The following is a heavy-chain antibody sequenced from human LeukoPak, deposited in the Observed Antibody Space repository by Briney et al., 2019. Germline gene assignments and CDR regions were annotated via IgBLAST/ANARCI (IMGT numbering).Heavy chain of an antibody. CDR1: GGSFSGYY. CDR3: TTDPALGWYFDL. D-gene: IGHD2-2*01. J-gene: IGHJ2*01. Sequence: KPSETVSLTCAVYGGSFSGYYWSWIRQAPGKGLEWIGRIKTKSDGGTTDDAAPVKGRITISRDDSKNTLYLQMNSLKTEDTAVYYCTTDPALGWYFDLWGRGTLVTVCS. CDR2: IKTKSDGGTT. V-gene: IGHV3-15*01.